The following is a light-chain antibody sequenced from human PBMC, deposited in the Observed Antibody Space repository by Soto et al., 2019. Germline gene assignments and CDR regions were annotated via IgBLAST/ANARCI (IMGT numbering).Light chain of an antibody. CDR3: CSSRV. J-gene: IGLJ2*01. V-gene: IGLV2-11*01. CDR1: SSDVGNYNY. Sequence: QSALTQPRSVSGSPGQSVTISCTGTSSDVGNYNYVSWYQQHPGKAPKLIICDVTKRPSGVPDRFSGSKSGNTASLTISGLQAEDEADYYCCSSRVFGGGTKLTVL. CDR2: DVT.